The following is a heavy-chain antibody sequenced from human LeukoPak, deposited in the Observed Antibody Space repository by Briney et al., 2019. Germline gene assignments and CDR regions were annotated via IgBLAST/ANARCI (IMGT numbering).Heavy chain of an antibody. CDR3: ARDRSSELDY. CDR2: IYHSGST. V-gene: IGHV4-4*02. D-gene: IGHD1-26*01. CDR1: GGSISSSNW. Sequence: SETLSLTCAVSGGSISSSNWWSWVRQPPGKGLEWIGEIYHSGSTNYNPSLKSRVTISVDTSKNQFSLKLSSVTAADTAVYYCARDRSSELDYWGQGTLVTVSS. J-gene: IGHJ4*02.